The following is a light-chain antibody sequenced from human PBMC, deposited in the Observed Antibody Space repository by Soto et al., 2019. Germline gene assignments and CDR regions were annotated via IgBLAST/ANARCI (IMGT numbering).Light chain of an antibody. J-gene: IGKJ1*01. CDR1: QSINSW. Sequence: DIQMTQAPSTLSASVGGRVTITCRASQSINSWLAWYQQKPGKAPKLLIFKASSLESGVPSRFSGSGSGTEFTLTISSLQPDDFATYDCQQYNSYWTFGQGTKVDIK. V-gene: IGKV1-5*03. CDR3: QQYNSYWT. CDR2: KAS.